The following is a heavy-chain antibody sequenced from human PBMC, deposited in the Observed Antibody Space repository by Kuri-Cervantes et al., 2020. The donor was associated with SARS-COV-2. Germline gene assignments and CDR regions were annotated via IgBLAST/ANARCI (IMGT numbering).Heavy chain of an antibody. CDR2: IYYSGST. D-gene: IGHD2-15*01. V-gene: IGHV4-59*08. Sequence: LDIRSFTCTVSGGSISSYYWSWIRQPPGKGLEWIGYIYYSGSTNYNPSLKSRVTISADTSKNQFSLKLSSVTAADTAVYYCARQSDSVDYWGQGTLVTVSS. J-gene: IGHJ4*02. CDR1: GGSISSYY. CDR3: ARQSDSVDY.